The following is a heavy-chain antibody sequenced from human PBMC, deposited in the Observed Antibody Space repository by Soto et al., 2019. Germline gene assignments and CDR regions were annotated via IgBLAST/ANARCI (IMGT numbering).Heavy chain of an antibody. Sequence: ASVKVSCKASGGTFSSYAISWVRQAPGQGLEWMGGIIPIFGTANYAQKFQGRVTITADESTSTAYMELSSLRSEDTAVYYCARDYVVAGTFYYFDYWGQGTLVTVSS. CDR3: ARDYVVAGTFYYFDY. CDR1: GGTFSSYA. J-gene: IGHJ4*02. CDR2: IIPIFGTA. V-gene: IGHV1-69*13. D-gene: IGHD6-19*01.